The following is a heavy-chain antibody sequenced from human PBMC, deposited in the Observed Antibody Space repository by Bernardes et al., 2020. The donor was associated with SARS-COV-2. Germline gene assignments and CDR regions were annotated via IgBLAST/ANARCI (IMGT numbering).Heavy chain of an antibody. J-gene: IGHJ6*02. CDR3: ARDWLQDYGLDV. D-gene: IGHD5-12*01. CDR2: INTTGSS. Sequence: SETLSLTCTASDGSISSGGYYWSCNRQPDGLGRVCIGRINTTGSSNDNPSLDGRVTITLDTPKNQFSLRLNSVTAADTAVYYCARDWLQDYGLDVWSQGNTVTVSS. V-gene: IGHV4-61*02. CDR1: DGSISSGGYY.